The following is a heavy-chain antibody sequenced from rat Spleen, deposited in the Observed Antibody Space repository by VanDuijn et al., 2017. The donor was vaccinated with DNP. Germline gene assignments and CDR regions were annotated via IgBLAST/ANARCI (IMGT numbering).Heavy chain of an antibody. D-gene: IGHD1-2*01. J-gene: IGHJ1*01. V-gene: IGHV5-31*01. CDR2: IRFDGGST. CDR1: RFTFNNYW. CDR3: ARWSSSHWYFDF. Sequence: EVQVVESGGDLVQPGRSLKLSCVVSRFTFNNYWMTWIRQVPGKGLEWVASIRFDGGSTYYGDSVKGRFTISRDNAKTTLYLQVNSLRSEDMATYYCARWSSSHWYFDFWGPGTMVTVSS.